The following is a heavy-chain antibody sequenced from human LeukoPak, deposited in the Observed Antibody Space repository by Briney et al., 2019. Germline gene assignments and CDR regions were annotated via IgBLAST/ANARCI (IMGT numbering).Heavy chain of an antibody. CDR2: ICSGGTNS. V-gene: IGHV3-33*08. CDR3: VRDAQRGVDYSNYLRY. Sequence: GGSLTLPCAASGFIYSHYGMHWVRQAPGKGLEWVSVICSGGTNSFYAGSVKGRFTISRDNSQNTLFLQMDSLRVEDTAVYYCVRDAQRGVDYSNYLRYWGHGTLVSVSS. CDR1: GFIYSHYG. D-gene: IGHD4-11*01. J-gene: IGHJ4*01.